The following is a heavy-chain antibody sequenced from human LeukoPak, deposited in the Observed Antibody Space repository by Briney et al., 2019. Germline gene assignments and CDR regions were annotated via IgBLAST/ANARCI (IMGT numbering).Heavy chain of an antibody. CDR3: ARDYSSGGYVGVY. Sequence: ASVKVSCKASGYTFTGYYMHWVRQAPGQGLEWMGRINPNSGGTNYAQKFQGRVTITRDTSISTAYMELSRLRSDDTAVYYCARDYSSGGYVGVYWGQGTLVTVSS. J-gene: IGHJ4*02. CDR1: GYTFTGYY. CDR2: INPNSGGT. V-gene: IGHV1-2*06. D-gene: IGHD6-19*01.